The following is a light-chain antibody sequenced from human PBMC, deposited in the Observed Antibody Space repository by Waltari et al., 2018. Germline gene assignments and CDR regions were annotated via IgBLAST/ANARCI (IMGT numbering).Light chain of an antibody. J-gene: IGLJ1*01. CDR2: DVN. V-gene: IGLV2-14*03. Sequence: QSALTQPASVSGSPGQSITISCTGTSSTVGGYNYVSWYQHHPGKAPKLISYDVNNRPSVVSNRFSGSKSGNTASLTISGLQAEDEADYYCSSYTSSSTYVFGTGTKVTVL. CDR1: SSTVGGYNY. CDR3: SSYTSSSTYV.